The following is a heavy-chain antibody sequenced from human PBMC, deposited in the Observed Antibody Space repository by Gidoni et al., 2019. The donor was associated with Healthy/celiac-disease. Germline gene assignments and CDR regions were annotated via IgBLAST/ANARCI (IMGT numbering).Heavy chain of an antibody. CDR2: ISGSGGNT. D-gene: IGHD2-15*01. CDR3: AKGSIVVVVAATSLFDY. J-gene: IGHJ4*02. Sequence: EVQLLESGGGLVQPGGSLRLSCAASGFTFSSYAMSWVRQAPGKGLEWVSAISGSGGNTYYADSVKGRFTISRDNSKNTLYLQMNSLRAEDTAVYYCAKGSIVVVVAATSLFDYWGQGTLVTVSS. CDR1: GFTFSSYA. V-gene: IGHV3-23*01.